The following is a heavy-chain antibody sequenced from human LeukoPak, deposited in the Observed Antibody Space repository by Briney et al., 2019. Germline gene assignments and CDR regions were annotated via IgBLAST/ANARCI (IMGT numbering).Heavy chain of an antibody. CDR1: GGSISSYY. D-gene: IGHD3-16*01. CDR3: ARHWGATGFDS. J-gene: IGHJ4*02. Sequence: PSETLSLTCTVSGGSISSYYWSWIRQPPGKGLEWIGYIYYSGSTNYNPSLKSRVTISVDTSKNQFSLKLSSVTAADTAVYYCARHWGATGFDSWGQGTLVTVSS. V-gene: IGHV4-59*08. CDR2: IYYSGST.